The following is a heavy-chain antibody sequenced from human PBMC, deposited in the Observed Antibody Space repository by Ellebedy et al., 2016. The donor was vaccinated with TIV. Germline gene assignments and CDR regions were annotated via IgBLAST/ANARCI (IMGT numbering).Heavy chain of an antibody. D-gene: IGHD6-13*01. J-gene: IGHJ4*02. Sequence: SETLSLXXTVSGGSISSSNYCWGWIRQPPGKGLEWIGTIYYGGSTYYNPSLKSRVTISVDTSKNHFSLKLSSVTAADTAVYYCARDSLRSSWPFDYWGQGTLVTVSS. CDR1: GGSISSSNYC. CDR2: IYYGGST. CDR3: ARDSLRSSWPFDY. V-gene: IGHV4-39*07.